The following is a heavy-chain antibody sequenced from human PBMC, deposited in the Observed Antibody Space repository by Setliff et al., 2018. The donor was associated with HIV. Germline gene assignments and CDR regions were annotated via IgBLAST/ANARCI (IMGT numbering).Heavy chain of an antibody. J-gene: IGHJ5*02. D-gene: IGHD3-16*01. V-gene: IGHV3-53*01. CDR3: AKGVKWLDP. Sequence: GGSLRLSCAASGFTLSSSHMTWVRQAPGRGLEWVSFIYSDGRTHYADSVKGLFTLTRDNSNNMMHLQMNGLRPEDTAVYYCAKGVKWLDPWGQGTLVTVSS. CDR2: IYSDGRT. CDR1: GFTLSSSH.